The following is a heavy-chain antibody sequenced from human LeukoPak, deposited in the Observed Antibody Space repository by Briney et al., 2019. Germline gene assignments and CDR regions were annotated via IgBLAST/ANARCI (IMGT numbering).Heavy chain of an antibody. CDR2: INHSGST. CDR3: ARDRGIYGSGSYSDY. CDR1: GGSFSGYY. D-gene: IGHD3-10*01. Sequence: SETLSLTCAVYGGSFSGYYWSWIRQPPGKGLEWIGEINHSGSTNYNPSLKSRVTMSVDTSKNQFSLKLSSVTAADTAVYYCARDRGIYGSGSYSDYWGQGTLVTVSS. J-gene: IGHJ4*02. V-gene: IGHV4-34*01.